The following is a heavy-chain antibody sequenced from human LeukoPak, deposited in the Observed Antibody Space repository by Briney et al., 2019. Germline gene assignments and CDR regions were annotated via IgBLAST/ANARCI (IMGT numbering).Heavy chain of an antibody. Sequence: ASVKVPCKASGYIFTSYDFNWVRQATGQRPEWMGWMSPNSGDTGYAQKFQDRVTMTRNTSISTAYMELSSLRSDDTAVYYCARGPPNWGYDYWGPGTLVTVSS. D-gene: IGHD7-27*01. CDR1: GYIFTSYD. J-gene: IGHJ4*02. CDR3: ARGPPNWGYDY. V-gene: IGHV1-8*01. CDR2: MSPNSGDT.